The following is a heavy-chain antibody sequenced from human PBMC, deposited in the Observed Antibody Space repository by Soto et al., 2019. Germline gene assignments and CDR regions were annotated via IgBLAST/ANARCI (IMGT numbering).Heavy chain of an antibody. Sequence: SETLSLTCAVSGGSISSGGYSWSWIRQPPGKGLEWIAYIYHSVSTYYNPSLKSRVTMSVDKSKNQFSLKLSSVTAADTAVYYCAREGVAPYYYYGMDVWGQGTPVTVSS. CDR2: IYHSVST. CDR3: AREGVAPYYYYGMDV. J-gene: IGHJ6*02. V-gene: IGHV4-30-2*01. CDR1: GGSISSGGYS. D-gene: IGHD5-12*01.